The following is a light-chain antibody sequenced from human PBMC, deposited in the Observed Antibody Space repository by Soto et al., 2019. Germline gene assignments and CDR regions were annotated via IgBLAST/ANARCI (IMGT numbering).Light chain of an antibody. Sequence: QSALTQPASVSGSPGQSIAISCTGTSSDVGGYNYVSWYQQSPGKAPKLMIYGVTNRPSGVSNRFSGSKSGNTASLTISGLQAEDEADYFCSSYTGNSYVFGTGTKVTVL. J-gene: IGLJ1*01. CDR3: SSYTGNSYV. CDR2: GVT. CDR1: SSDVGGYNY. V-gene: IGLV2-14*01.